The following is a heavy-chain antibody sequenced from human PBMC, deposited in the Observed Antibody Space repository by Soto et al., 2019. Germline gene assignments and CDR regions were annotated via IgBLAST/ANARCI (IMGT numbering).Heavy chain of an antibody. CDR1: GFTFSSYW. J-gene: IGHJ3*02. CDR2: INSDGSST. D-gene: IGHD3-3*01. CDR3: ARDVPLGDFGVVNDAFDI. V-gene: IGHV3-74*01. Sequence: GESLKISCAASGFTFSSYWMHWVRQAPGKGLVWVSRINSDGSSTSYADSVKGRFTISRDNAKNTLYLQMNSLRAEDTAVYYCARDVPLGDFGVVNDAFDIWGQGTMVTVSS.